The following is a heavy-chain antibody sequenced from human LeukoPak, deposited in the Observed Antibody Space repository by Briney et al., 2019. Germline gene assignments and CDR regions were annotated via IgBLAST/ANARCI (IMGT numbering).Heavy chain of an antibody. J-gene: IGHJ4*02. D-gene: IGHD2-15*01. CDR3: ARGDIVVVVAAIDPPSY. Sequence: ASVKVSCKASGYTFTSYYMHWVRQAPGQGVEWMGIINPSGGSTSYAQKFQGRVTMTRDMSTSTVYMELSSLRSEDTAVYYCARGDIVVVVAAIDPPSYWGQGTLVTVSS. CDR2: INPSGGST. CDR1: GYTFTSYY. V-gene: IGHV1-46*01.